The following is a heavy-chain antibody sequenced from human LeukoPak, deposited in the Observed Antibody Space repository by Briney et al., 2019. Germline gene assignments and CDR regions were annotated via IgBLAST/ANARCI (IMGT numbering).Heavy chain of an antibody. Sequence: GGSLRLSCAASGFTFSSYSMNWVRQAPGKGLEWVSSISSSSSYIYYADTVRGRFTISRDNAKNSLYLQINSLRAEDTAVYYCARDPAYCGGDCCSVYQDAFDIWGQGTRVTVSS. D-gene: IGHD2-21*02. J-gene: IGHJ3*02. CDR3: ARDPAYCGGDCCSVYQDAFDI. V-gene: IGHV3-21*01. CDR2: ISSSSSYI. CDR1: GFTFSSYS.